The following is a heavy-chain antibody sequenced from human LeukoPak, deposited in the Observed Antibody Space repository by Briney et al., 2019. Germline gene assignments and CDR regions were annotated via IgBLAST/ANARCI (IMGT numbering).Heavy chain of an antibody. Sequence: SQTLSLICTVSGGSISSSDYYWSWIRKPPGMGLEWIGYIHYSGATYYNPSLKSRVTLSVDTSKNQFSLRLTSVTAADTAVYYCATKPNGDYYFDYWGQGTLVTVSS. CDR2: IHYSGAT. J-gene: IGHJ4*02. V-gene: IGHV4-30-4*01. CDR3: ATKPNGDYYFDY. D-gene: IGHD4-17*01. CDR1: GGSISSSDYY.